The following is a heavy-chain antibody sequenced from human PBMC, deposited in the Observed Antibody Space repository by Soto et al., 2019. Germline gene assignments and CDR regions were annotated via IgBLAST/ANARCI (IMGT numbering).Heavy chain of an antibody. V-gene: IGHV4-59*01. Sequence: SETLSLTCTVSSDSISSYYWSWIRQPPGKRLEWIGYISYSGSTDYNPSLKSRVTISGDTPKNQFSLKVSSVTAADTAVYYCARGTSWQLPFDYWGQGTLVTVSS. CDR3: ARGTSWQLPFDY. D-gene: IGHD6-13*01. CDR2: ISYSGST. J-gene: IGHJ4*02. CDR1: SDSISSYY.